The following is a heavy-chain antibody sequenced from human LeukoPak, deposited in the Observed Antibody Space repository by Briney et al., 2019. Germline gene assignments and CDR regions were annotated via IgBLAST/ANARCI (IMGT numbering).Heavy chain of an antibody. CDR2: IYHSGST. J-gene: IGHJ4*02. V-gene: IGHV4-38-2*02. Sequence: SETLSLTCTVSGYSISSGYYWGWIRQPPGKGLEWIGSIYHSGSTYYNPSLKSRVTISVDTSKNQFSLKLSSVTAADTAVYYCARARIVGGLIAARRYYFDYWGQGTLVTVSS. CDR1: GYSISSGYY. D-gene: IGHD6-6*01. CDR3: ARARIVGGLIAARRYYFDY.